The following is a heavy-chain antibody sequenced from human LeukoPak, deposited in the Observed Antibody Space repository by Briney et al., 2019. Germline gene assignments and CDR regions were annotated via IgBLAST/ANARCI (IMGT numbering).Heavy chain of an antibody. CDR1: GYTFTNFD. V-gene: IGHV1-8*01. Sequence: GTSVKISCKASGYTFTNFDINWVRQAPGQGLEWMGWMNPVSGNAGSAQKSQGRVTLTRDTSMSTAYMEVTSLRSDDTAFYYCARAPMGRGALYWGQGTLVTVNS. D-gene: IGHD3-10*01. CDR3: ARAPMGRGALY. J-gene: IGHJ4*02. CDR2: MNPVSGNA.